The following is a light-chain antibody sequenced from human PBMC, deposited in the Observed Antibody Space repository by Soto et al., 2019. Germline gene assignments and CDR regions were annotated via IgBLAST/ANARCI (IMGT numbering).Light chain of an antibody. CDR2: DAS. V-gene: IGKV1-5*01. CDR1: QSISSW. J-gene: IGKJ1*01. Sequence: DIQMTQYPSTLSASVGDRVTITCRASQSISSWLAWYQQKPGKAPNLLIYDASNLESGVPSRFSGSGSGTEFTLTISSLQPDDFATYYSQQYNSYWTFGQGTKVEVK. CDR3: QQYNSYWT.